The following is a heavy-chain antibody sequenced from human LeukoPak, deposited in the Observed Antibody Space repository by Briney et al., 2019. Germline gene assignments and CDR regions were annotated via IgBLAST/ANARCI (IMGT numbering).Heavy chain of an antibody. Sequence: PSETLSLTCTVSGASMTNYYWSWIRKPPGKGLEWIGYIYYSGITNYNPSLTSRVSISVDTSKNQFSLKLTSVTAADTAVYCCARGRGYFDPFDPWGQGTLVTVSS. V-gene: IGHV4-59*01. D-gene: IGHD3-9*01. CDR1: GASMTNYY. CDR2: IYYSGIT. CDR3: ARGRGYFDPFDP. J-gene: IGHJ5*02.